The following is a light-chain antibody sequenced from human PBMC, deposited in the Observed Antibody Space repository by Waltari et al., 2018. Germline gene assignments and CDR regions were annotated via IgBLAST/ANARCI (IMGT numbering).Light chain of an antibody. Sequence: TITCRASHTITTYLNWYQQKPGKAPKVLISAASTLHSGVPSRFSGSGSGTYFTLTISSLQPEDFATYYCQQSYETPLTFGGGTRVEIK. CDR1: HTITTY. CDR3: QQSYETPLT. V-gene: IGKV1-39*01. CDR2: AAS. J-gene: IGKJ4*01.